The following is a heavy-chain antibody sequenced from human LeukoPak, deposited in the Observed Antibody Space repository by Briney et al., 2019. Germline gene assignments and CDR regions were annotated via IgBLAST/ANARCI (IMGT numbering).Heavy chain of an antibody. J-gene: IGHJ6*04. CDR3: AELGITMIGGV. CDR2: ISDSGNT. CDR1: GFTLSSYA. V-gene: IGHV3-23*01. Sequence: TGGSLRLSCAASGFTLSSYAMSWVRQAPGKGLEWVSAISDSGNTYHADSVKGRFTISRDSSKNTLFLQMNRLRPEDAAVYYCAELGITMIGGVWGKGTTVTISS. D-gene: IGHD3-10*02.